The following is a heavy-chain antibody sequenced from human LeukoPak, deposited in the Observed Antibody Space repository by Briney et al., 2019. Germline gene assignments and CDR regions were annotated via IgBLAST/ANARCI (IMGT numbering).Heavy chain of an antibody. V-gene: IGHV4-61*02. J-gene: IGHJ5*02. CDR3: ARETDSSSWYWWFDP. D-gene: IGHD6-13*01. CDR2: IYTSGST. Sequence: TSQTLSLTCTVSGGSISSGSYYWSWIRQPAGKGLEWIGRIYTSGSTNYNPSLKSRVTISVDTSKNQFSLKLSSVTAADTAVYYCARETDSSSWYWWFDPWGQGTLVTVSS. CDR1: GGSISSGSYY.